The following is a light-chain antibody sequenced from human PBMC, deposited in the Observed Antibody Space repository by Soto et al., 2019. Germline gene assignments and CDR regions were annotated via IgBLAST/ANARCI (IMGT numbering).Light chain of an antibody. J-gene: IGKJ2*01. V-gene: IGKV1-12*01. CDR1: QDVSSW. CDR3: QQANSFPYI. CDR2: AAS. Sequence: DIQMTQSPSSVSASVGDRVTITCRASQDVSSWFAWYQQKPGKAPKLLIYAASSLQSGVPSRFSGSGSGTDFTLTISSLQPEDFATYYCQQANSFPYIFGQGTKLEIK.